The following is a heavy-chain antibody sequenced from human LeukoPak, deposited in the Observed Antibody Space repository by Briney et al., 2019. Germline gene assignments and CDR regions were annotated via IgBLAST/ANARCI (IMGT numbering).Heavy chain of an antibody. CDR2: IYYSGST. J-gene: IGHJ5*02. CDR1: GGSISSDGYY. Sequence: PSQTLSLTCTVSGGSISSDGYYWSWIRHYPGKGLEWIGYIYYSGSTYYNPSLKSRVTISVDTSKNQFSLKLSSVTAADTAAYYCASRWGYCSGGSCNSYSWFDPWGQGTLVTVSS. CDR3: ASRWGYCSGGSCNSYSWFDP. D-gene: IGHD2-15*01. V-gene: IGHV4-31*03.